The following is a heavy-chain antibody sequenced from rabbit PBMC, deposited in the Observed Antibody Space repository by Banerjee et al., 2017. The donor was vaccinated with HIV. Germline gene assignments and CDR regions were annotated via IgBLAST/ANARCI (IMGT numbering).Heavy chain of an antibody. CDR3: TKYTYNDWGDPDWLDL. CDR2: IYSTDGVT. D-gene: IGHD2-1*01. Sequence: QSLEESGGDLVKPGASLTLTCKASGIDFSSDYDMCWVRQAPGKGLEWIGCIYSTDGVTYYATWAKGRFTISKTSSTTVTLQMPSLTAADTATYFCTKYTYNDWGDPDWLDLWGPGTLV. J-gene: IGHJ5*01. CDR1: GIDFSSDYD. V-gene: IGHV1S40*01.